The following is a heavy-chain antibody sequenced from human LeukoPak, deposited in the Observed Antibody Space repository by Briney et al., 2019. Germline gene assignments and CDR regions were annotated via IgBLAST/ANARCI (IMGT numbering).Heavy chain of an antibody. V-gene: IGHV4-39*01. D-gene: IGHD3-3*01. CDR2: ISYSGST. CDR3: ASPATYSDFWSGYHPFDY. CDR1: GDAISSSSYY. J-gene: IGHJ4*02. Sequence: PSETLSLTCTVSGDAISSSSYYWGWIRQPPGKGLEWIGSISYSGSTYYNPSLKSRVTISVDTSKNQFSLKLTSVTAADTAVYYCASPATYSDFWSGYHPFDYWGQGTLVTVSS.